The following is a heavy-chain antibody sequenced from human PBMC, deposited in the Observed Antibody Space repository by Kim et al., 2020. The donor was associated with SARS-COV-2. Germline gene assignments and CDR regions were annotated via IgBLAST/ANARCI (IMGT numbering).Heavy chain of an antibody. Sequence: TNSNPSLRVRVTISLDSSKDQFSLRLTSVTAADTAVYYCARMRGSAPFDYWGQGILVTVFS. CDR2: T. CDR3: ARMRGSAPFDY. V-gene: IGHV4-59*01. D-gene: IGHD6-25*01. J-gene: IGHJ4*02.